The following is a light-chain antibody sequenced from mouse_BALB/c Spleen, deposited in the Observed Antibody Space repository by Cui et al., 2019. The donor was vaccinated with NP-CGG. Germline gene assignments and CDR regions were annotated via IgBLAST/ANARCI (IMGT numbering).Light chain of an antibody. J-gene: IGKJ2*01. Sequence: NIMMTQSPSSLPLSAAVKLARRFKTSQSVLYSSNQKNYLAWYQQKPGQSPKLLIYWASTRESGVPDRLTGSGSGTDFTLTISSVQAEDLAVYYCHQYISSRTFGGGTKLEIK. CDR1: QSVLYSSNQKNY. V-gene: IGKV8-27*01. CDR2: WAS. CDR3: HQYISSRT.